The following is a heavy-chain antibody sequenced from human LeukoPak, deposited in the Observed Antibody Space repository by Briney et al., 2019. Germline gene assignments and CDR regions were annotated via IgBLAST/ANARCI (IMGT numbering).Heavy chain of an antibody. Sequence: SEALSVTCTVSGGSIISGVYYWSCIRQHPGNCLEWIGYIYYSGSTNYNPSLKSRVTISVDTSKNQFSLKLSSVTAADTAVYYCARAVTTGWFDPWGQGTLVTVSS. CDR3: ARAVTTGWFDP. CDR1: GGSIISGVYY. V-gene: IGHV4-61*08. CDR2: IYYSGST. D-gene: IGHD4-17*01. J-gene: IGHJ5*02.